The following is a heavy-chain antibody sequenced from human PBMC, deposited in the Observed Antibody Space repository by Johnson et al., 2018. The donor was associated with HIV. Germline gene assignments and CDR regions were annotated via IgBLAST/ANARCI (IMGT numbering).Heavy chain of an antibody. CDR1: GFTFSDYY. Sequence: QVQVLESGGGLVQPGGSLRLSCAASGFTFSDYYMSWIRQAPGKGLEWVAVISYDGSNKYYADSVKGGFTISRDNSKNTLYLQMNSLRAEDMAVYYCAIRDGGGRDGFDIWGQGTIVTVSS. D-gene: IGHD3-16*01. J-gene: IGHJ3*02. CDR2: ISYDGSNK. CDR3: AIRDGGGRDGFDI. V-gene: IGHV3-30*03.